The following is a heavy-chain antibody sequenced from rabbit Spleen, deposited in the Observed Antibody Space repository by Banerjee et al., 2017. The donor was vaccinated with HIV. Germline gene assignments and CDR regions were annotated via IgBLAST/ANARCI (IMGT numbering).Heavy chain of an antibody. CDR2: IYAGSSGST. D-gene: IGHD1-1*01. V-gene: IGHV1S45*01. CDR3: ARTAAVGGYLAGYSL. CDR1: GFSFNSGYD. Sequence: QEQLVESGGDLVKPGASLTLTCTASGFSFNSGYDMCWVRQAPGKGLEWIQCIYAGSSGSTYSATWAKGRFTISKTSSTTVTLQIASLTAADTATYFCARTAAVGGYLAGYSLWGPGTLVTVS. J-gene: IGHJ6*01.